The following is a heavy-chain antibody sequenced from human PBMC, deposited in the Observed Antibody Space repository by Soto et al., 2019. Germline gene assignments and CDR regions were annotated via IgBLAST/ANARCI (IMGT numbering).Heavy chain of an antibody. D-gene: IGHD2-2*01. V-gene: IGHV4-4*07. J-gene: IGHJ6*02. CDR2: IYTSGST. Sequence: SETLSLTCTVSGGSISSYYWSWIRQPAGKGLEWIGRIYTSGSTNYNPSLKSRVTMSVDTSKNQFSLKLSSVTAADTAVYYCARGSVVPAAMRYYYYYYGMDVWGQGTTVTVSS. CDR3: ARGSVVPAAMRYYYYYYGMDV. CDR1: GGSISSYY.